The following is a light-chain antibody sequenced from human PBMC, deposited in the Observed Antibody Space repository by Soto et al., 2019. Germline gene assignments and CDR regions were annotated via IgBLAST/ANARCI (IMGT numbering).Light chain of an antibody. CDR1: QGISSY. CDR2: AAS. Sequence: AIRMTQSPSSFSASTGDRVTITCRASQGISSYLAWYQQKPGKAPKLLIYAASTLQSGVPSRFSGSGSGTDFTLTISCLQSEDFATYYCQQYYSNPSFGQGTKVEIK. CDR3: QQYYSNPS. V-gene: IGKV1-8*01. J-gene: IGKJ1*01.